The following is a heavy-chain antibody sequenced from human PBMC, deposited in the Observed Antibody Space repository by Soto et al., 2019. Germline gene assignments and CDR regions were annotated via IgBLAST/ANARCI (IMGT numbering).Heavy chain of an antibody. V-gene: IGHV4-30-4*01. Sequence: SETLSLTCTVSGGSISSGDYYWSWIRQPPGKGLEWIGYIYYSGSTYYNPSLKSRVTISVDTSKNQFSLKLSSVTAADTAVYYCASSIAARPVYYFDYWGQGTLVTVSS. J-gene: IGHJ4*02. CDR1: GGSISSGDYY. D-gene: IGHD6-6*01. CDR3: ASSIAARPVYYFDY. CDR2: IYYSGST.